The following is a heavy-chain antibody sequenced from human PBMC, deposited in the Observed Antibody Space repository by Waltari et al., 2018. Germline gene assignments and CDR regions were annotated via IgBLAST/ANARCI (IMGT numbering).Heavy chain of an antibody. J-gene: IGHJ4*02. Sequence: QVQLVQSGAEVKKPGAAVKVSCKASGYTFTGYYMHWVRQAPGQGLEWMGRINPNSGGTNYAQKFQGRVTMTRDTSISTAYMELGRLRSDDTAVYYCARYPVDGDFWSGPTVDYWGQGTLVTVSS. CDR3: ARYPVDGDFWSGPTVDY. D-gene: IGHD3-3*01. CDR1: GYTFTGYY. CDR2: INPNSGGT. V-gene: IGHV1-2*06.